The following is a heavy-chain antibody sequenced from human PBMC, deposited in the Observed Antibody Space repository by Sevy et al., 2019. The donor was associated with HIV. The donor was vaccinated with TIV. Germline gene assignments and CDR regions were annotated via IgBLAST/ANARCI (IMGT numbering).Heavy chain of an antibody. V-gene: IGHV1-8*01. CDR1: GYTFTSHE. J-gene: IGHJ4*02. CDR3: ARDEQRPYYYGSGNMGY. Sequence: ASVKVSCKASGYTFTSHEINWVRQAPGQGLEWMGWINVKSGETGYAQKFQGRVTMTRDTSIITAYMELSSLRSDDTAVYFCARDEQRPYYYGSGNMGYWGQGTLVTVSS. CDR2: INVKSGET. D-gene: IGHD3-10*01.